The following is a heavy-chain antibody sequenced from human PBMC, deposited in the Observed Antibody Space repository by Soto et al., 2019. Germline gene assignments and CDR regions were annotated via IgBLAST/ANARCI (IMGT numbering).Heavy chain of an antibody. D-gene: IGHD6-19*01. CDR3: ARHGGVVVAGTKRWFDP. V-gene: IGHV5-51*01. CDR1: GYSFNNYW. CDR2: IYPGDSDT. Sequence: GESLKISCKGSGYSFNNYWIAWVRQTPGKGLEWLGVIYPGDSDTRYSPSFQGQVTLSADKPISTVYLQWSLLLAWASPIYQCARHGGVVVAGTKRWFDPLGQGTQVNVSS. J-gene: IGHJ5*02.